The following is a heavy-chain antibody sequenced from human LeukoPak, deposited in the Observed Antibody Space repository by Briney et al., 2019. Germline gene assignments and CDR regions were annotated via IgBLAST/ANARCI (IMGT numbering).Heavy chain of an antibody. Sequence: ASVKVSCKASGYTFTSYYIHWVRQAPGQGLEWMGIINPSGGSTSYAQKFQGRVTMTRDTSTSTVYMELSSLRSEDTAVYYCARENRKATMVRGVNIPIYFDYWGQGNLVTVSS. D-gene: IGHD3-10*01. CDR3: ARENRKATMVRGVNIPIYFDY. CDR2: INPSGGST. CDR1: GYTFTSYY. J-gene: IGHJ4*02. V-gene: IGHV1-46*03.